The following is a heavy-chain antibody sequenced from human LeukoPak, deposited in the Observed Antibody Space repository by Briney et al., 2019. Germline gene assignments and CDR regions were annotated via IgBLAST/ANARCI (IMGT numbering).Heavy chain of an antibody. V-gene: IGHV5-51*01. J-gene: IGHJ4*02. D-gene: IGHD6-19*01. CDR1: GYSFTSNW. CDR3: VRPYSSGCYPH. Sequence: MPGGSLRLSCKGSGYSFTSNWIGWVRQMPGKGPEWMGIIYPGDSDTRYSPSFQGQVTISADKSISTAYLQWSSLKASDTGMYYCVRPYSSGCYPHWGQGTLVTVAS. CDR2: IYPGDSDT.